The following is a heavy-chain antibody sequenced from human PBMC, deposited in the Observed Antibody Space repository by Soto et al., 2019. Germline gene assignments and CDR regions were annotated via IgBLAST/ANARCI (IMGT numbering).Heavy chain of an antibody. V-gene: IGHV3-72*01. CDR3: VKSSRFLSDHYGMDV. CDR2: IRNKRKGDTT. CDR1: GFTFSDHY. Sequence: EVQLVESGGGLVQPGGSLRLSCGTSGFTFSDHYMDWVRQVPGKGLEWVGRIRNKRKGDTTENAATVRGRITISRDDSKNSLYLQMNSLKVEDTAIYYCVKSSRFLSDHYGMDVWGQGTTVTVSS. D-gene: IGHD2-2*01. J-gene: IGHJ6*02.